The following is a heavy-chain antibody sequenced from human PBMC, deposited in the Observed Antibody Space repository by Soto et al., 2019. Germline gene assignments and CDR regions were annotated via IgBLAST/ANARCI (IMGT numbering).Heavy chain of an antibody. V-gene: IGHV4-4*07. CDR1: GGSISSYY. Sequence: LSLTCTVSGGSISSYYWSWIRQPAGKGLEWIGRIYTSGSTNYNPSLKSRVTMSVDTSKNQFSLKLSSVTAADTAVYYCARDHDYDILTGYQNYYYYGMDVWGQGTTVTVSS. CDR3: ARDHDYDILTGYQNYYYYGMDV. CDR2: IYTSGST. D-gene: IGHD3-9*01. J-gene: IGHJ6*02.